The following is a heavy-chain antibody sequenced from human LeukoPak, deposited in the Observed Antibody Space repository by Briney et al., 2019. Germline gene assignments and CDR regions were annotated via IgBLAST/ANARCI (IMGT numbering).Heavy chain of an antibody. CDR1: GYTFTSYA. J-gene: IGHJ6*03. D-gene: IGHD6-13*01. CDR3: ARFGEQQLAAYYYYMDV. Sequence: ASVKVSCKASGYTFTSYAMNWVRQAPGQGLEWMGWINTNTGNPTYAQGFTGRFVFSLDTSVSTAYLQISSLKAEDTAVYYCARFGEQQLAAYYYYMDVWGKGTTVTVS. V-gene: IGHV7-4-1*02. CDR2: INTNTGNP.